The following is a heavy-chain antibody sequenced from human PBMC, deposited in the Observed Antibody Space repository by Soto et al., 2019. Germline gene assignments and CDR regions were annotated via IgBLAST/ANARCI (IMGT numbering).Heavy chain of an antibody. J-gene: IGHJ6*02. CDR1: GFTFSSYW. V-gene: IGHV3-74*01. CDR2: INSDGSST. CDR3: AKAETLPTIFGVVTPGAYYGMDV. D-gene: IGHD3-3*01. Sequence: GGSLRLSCAASGFTFSSYWMHWVRQAPGKGLVWVSRINSDGSSTSYADSVKGRFTISRDNAKNTLYLQMNSLRAEDTAVYYCAKAETLPTIFGVVTPGAYYGMDVWGQGTTVTVSS.